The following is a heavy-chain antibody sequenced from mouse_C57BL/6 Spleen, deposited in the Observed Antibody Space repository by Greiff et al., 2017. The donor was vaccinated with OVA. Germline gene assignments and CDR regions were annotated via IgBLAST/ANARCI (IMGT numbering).Heavy chain of an antibody. J-gene: IGHJ3*01. Sequence: QVQLKESGAELVRPGASVTLSCKASGYTFTDYEMHWVKQTPVHGLEWIGAIDPETGGTAYNQKFKGKAILTADKSSSTAYMELRSLTSEDSAVYYCTRSCAYWGQGTLVTVSA. V-gene: IGHV1-15*01. CDR3: TRSCAY. CDR2: IDPETGGT. CDR1: GYTFTDYE.